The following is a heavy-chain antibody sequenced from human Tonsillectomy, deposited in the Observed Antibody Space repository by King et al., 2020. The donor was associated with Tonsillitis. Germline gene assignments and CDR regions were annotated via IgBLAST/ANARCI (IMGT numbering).Heavy chain of an antibody. D-gene: IGHD1-26*01. V-gene: IGHV4-39*01. J-gene: IGHJ4*02. CDR2: GYYTGTA. CDR1: GGSISSSAYY. CDR3: ARRSGSYYRRDYFDF. Sequence: LQLQESGPGLVKPSETLSLTCTVSGGSISSSAYYWGWIRQPPGKGLEWIGSGYYTGTAYYNPSLKSRVTISVYTSNNRFSLKLSFVTAADTAVYYCARRSGSYYRRDYFDFWGQGTLVTVSS.